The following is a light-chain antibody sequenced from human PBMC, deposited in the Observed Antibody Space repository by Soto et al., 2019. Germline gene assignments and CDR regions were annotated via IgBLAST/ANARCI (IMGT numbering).Light chain of an antibody. CDR3: NPYAGSYTFVYV. CDR2: DVS. J-gene: IGLJ1*01. Sequence: QSALTQRRSVSGSPGQSVTISCTGTSSDVGGFNYVSWYQQHPGKAPKLMIYDVSKRPSGVLDRFSGYKSGNTASLTISGIHAEEEADYYCNPYAGSYTFVYVFGTGIKLTVL. CDR1: SSDVGGFNY. V-gene: IGLV2-11*01.